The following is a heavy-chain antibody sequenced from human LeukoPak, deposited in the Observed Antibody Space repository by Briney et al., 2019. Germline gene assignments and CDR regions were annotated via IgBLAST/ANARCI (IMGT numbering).Heavy chain of an antibody. J-gene: IGHJ3*02. CDR2: IRYDGSNK. CDR1: GFTFSSYG. CDR3: AKIRDRQPWGAFDI. Sequence: GGSLRLTCAVSGFTFSSYGMHWVRQAPGKGLEWVAFIRYDGSNKYYADSVKGRFTISRDNSRNTLYLQMNSLRAEDTAVYYCAKIRDRQPWGAFDIWGQGTMVTVSS. D-gene: IGHD7-27*01. V-gene: IGHV3-30*02.